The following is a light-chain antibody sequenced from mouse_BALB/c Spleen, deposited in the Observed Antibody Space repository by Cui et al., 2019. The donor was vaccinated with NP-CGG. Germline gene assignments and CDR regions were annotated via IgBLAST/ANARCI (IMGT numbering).Light chain of an antibody. V-gene: IGLV1*01. Sequence: QAVVTEESALTTSHGETVTLTCRSSTGAVTTSNYANWVQEKPDHLFTGLIGGTNNRAPGVPAKFSGSLLGDKAALTITGAQTEDETIYFCALWYSNHWVFGEETKLTVL. CDR3: ALWYSNHWV. J-gene: IGLJ1*01. CDR2: GTN. CDR1: TGAVTTSNY.